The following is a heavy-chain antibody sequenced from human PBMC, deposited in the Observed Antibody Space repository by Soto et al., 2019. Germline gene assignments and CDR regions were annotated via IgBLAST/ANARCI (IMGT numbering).Heavy chain of an antibody. CDR1: GFDFSSNS. CDR3: TKWSGFGDA. V-gene: IGHV3-23*01. Sequence: GGSLRLSYAASGFDFSSNSMTWVRQAPGKGLEWVSGISATGDKTFYLDSVRGRFTVSRDIYKNILYLHMSSLRAEDTAVYYCTKWSGFGDAWGQGTLVTVSS. CDR2: ISATGDKT. J-gene: IGHJ5*02. D-gene: IGHD3-10*01.